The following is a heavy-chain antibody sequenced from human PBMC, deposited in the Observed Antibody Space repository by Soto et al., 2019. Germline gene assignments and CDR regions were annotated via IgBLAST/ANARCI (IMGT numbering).Heavy chain of an antibody. CDR2: IYYSGAT. CDR1: GDSMATGGHY. V-gene: IGHV4-31*02. D-gene: IGHD7-27*01. CDR3: ARDKDLEPTVWGY. Sequence: QVRLQESGPGLVRPSETLSLSCSVSGDSMATGGHYYNWIRHLPGKGLEWIGYIYYSGATHYSPSLRPRATISIDTSKNQFSLRLISVTAADTALYFCARDKDLEPTVWGYWGQGIQVTVSS. J-gene: IGHJ4*02.